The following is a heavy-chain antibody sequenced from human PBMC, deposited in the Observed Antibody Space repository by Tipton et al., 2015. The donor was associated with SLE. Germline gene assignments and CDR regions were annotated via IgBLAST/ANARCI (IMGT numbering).Heavy chain of an antibody. J-gene: IGHJ3*02. CDR3: ARAYYADAFDI. Sequence: LRLSCAASGFTFSDYYMSWIRQPPGKGLEWIGEINHSGSTNYNPSLKSRVTISVDTSKNQFSLKLGSVTAADTAVYYCARAYYADAFDIWGQGTMVTVSS. V-gene: IGHV4-34*08. D-gene: IGHD2-2*01. CDR2: INHSGST. CDR1: GFTFSDYY.